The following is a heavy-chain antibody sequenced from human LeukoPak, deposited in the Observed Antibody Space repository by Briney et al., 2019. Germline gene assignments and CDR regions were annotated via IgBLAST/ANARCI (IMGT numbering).Heavy chain of an antibody. Sequence: PSETLSLTCNVSGGSINNYYWSWLRQPPGKGLERIGYIYFTGGTNYNPSLKSRVTMSIDTSKNQFSLKLNSVTAADTAFYYCARGGGLFDYWGQGSLVTVSS. CDR2: IYFTGGT. J-gene: IGHJ4*02. CDR3: ARGGGLFDY. CDR1: GGSINNYY. V-gene: IGHV4-59*01. D-gene: IGHD3-10*01.